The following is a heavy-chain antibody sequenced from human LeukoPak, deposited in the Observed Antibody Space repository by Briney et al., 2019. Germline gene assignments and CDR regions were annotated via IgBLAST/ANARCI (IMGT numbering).Heavy chain of an antibody. CDR1: GGSMSSGDNY. D-gene: IGHD4/OR15-4a*01. Sequence: SETLSLTCTVSGGSMSSGDNYWSWIRQHPGKGLEWIGHIYYSGTTYYSPSLKSRVSISVDTSKNQFSLRLSSVTVADTAVYYCARYGGNAHDYWGQGTLVTVSS. V-gene: IGHV4-31*03. CDR2: IYYSGTT. J-gene: IGHJ4*02. CDR3: ARYGGNAHDY.